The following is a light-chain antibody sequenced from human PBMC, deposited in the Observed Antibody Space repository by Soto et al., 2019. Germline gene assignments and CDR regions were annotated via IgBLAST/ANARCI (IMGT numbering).Light chain of an antibody. J-gene: IGKJ1*01. CDR1: QSINSY. Sequence: DIQMTQSPSSLSASLGDRVTITCRASQSINSYLNWYQQKPGEAPKLLIYDASSLESGVPSRFSGSGSGTEFTLTISSLQPDDFATYYCQQYNSYSRTFGQGTKVDIK. CDR3: QQYNSYSRT. V-gene: IGKV1-5*01. CDR2: DAS.